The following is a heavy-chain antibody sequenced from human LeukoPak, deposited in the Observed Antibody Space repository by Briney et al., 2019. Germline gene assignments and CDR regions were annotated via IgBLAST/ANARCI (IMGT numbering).Heavy chain of an antibody. V-gene: IGHV3-11*01. Sequence: GGSLRLSCAASGFAFSDYYVSWIRQAPGKGLEWVSYISSSGSTIYYADSVKGRFTISRDNAKNSLYLQMNSLRAEDTAVYYCARVISDWNYSKWFDPWGQGTLVTVSS. D-gene: IGHD1-7*01. J-gene: IGHJ5*02. CDR2: ISSSGSTI. CDR3: ARVISDWNYSKWFDP. CDR1: GFAFSDYY.